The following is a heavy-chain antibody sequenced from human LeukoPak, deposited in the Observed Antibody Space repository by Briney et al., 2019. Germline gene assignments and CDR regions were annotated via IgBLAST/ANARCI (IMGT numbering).Heavy chain of an antibody. V-gene: IGHV3-11*01. J-gene: IGHJ6*02. CDR3: ARDHGSGINYYYGMDV. D-gene: IGHD3-10*01. CDR2: ISSSGSTI. Sequence: GGSLRLSCAASGFTFSDYYMSWIRQAPGKGLEWVSYISSSGSTIYYADSVKGRFTISRDNAKNSLYLQMNSLRAEDTAVYYCARDHGSGINYYYGMDVWGQGTTVTVSS. CDR1: GFTFSDYY.